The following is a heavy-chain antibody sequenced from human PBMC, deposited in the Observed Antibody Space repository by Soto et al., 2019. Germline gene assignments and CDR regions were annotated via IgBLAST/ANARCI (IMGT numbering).Heavy chain of an antibody. CDR1: GFTFSDYY. J-gene: IGHJ4*02. V-gene: IGHV3-11*01. CDR3: ARDPNWNYADY. Sequence: SCAASGFTFSDYYMSWVRQTPGKGLEWVSHISGSGTTIYYAHSVKGRFTISRDNARNSLYLQMNSLRAEDTAVYYCARDPNWNYADYWGQGTLVTVSS. CDR2: ISGSGTTI. D-gene: IGHD1-7*01.